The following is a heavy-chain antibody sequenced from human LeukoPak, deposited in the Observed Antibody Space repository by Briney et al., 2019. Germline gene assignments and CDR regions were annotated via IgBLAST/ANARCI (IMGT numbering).Heavy chain of an antibody. Sequence: PSETLSLTCSISGVSINDHKWAWIRQSAGRGLEWIGSIYYSGSTNYNPSLKSRVTISVDTSKNQFFLKLSSVTAADTAVYYCARLSSKYCSGGSCSYYGMDVWGQGTTVTVSS. V-gene: IGHV4-59*08. CDR3: ARLSSKYCSGGSCSYYGMDV. D-gene: IGHD2-15*01. CDR1: GVSINDHK. J-gene: IGHJ6*02. CDR2: IYYSGST.